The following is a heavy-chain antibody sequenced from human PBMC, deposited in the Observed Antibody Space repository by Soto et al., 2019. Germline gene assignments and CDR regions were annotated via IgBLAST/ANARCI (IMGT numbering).Heavy chain of an antibody. Sequence: QVQLVQSGAEVKKPGASGRVSCKASGYTFTTYDMHWVRQAPGQGLEWMGYINAGNGDTKYSQNFQGRVTITRDTSASTAYMELSSLTSEDTAVYYCASGPAFYSGYINYYYYHYMDVWGKGTTVTVSS. D-gene: IGHD5-12*01. CDR2: INAGNGDT. J-gene: IGHJ6*03. V-gene: IGHV1-3*01. CDR1: GYTFTTYD. CDR3: ASGPAFYSGYINYYYYHYMDV.